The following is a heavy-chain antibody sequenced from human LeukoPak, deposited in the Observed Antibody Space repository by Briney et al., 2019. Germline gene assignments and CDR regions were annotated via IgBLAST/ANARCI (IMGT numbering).Heavy chain of an antibody. CDR2: ISSNGGST. Sequence: GGSLRLSCAASGFTFSSYAMHWVRQAPGKGLEYVSAISSNGGSTYYANSVKGRFTISRDNSKNTLYLQMGSLRAEDMAVYYCARDHPRGIAARRNYYYYMDVWGKGTTVTVSS. V-gene: IGHV3-64*01. D-gene: IGHD6-6*01. CDR1: GFTFSSYA. CDR3: ARDHPRGIAARRNYYYYMDV. J-gene: IGHJ6*03.